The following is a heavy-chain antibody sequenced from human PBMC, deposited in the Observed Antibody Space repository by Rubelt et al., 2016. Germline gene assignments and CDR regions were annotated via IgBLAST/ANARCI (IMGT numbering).Heavy chain of an antibody. CDR1: GFTFSSYD. V-gene: IGHV3-30*19. D-gene: IGHD3/OR15-3a*01. J-gene: IGHJ6*02. CDR3: ASLYDFWRYGMDV. Sequence: GFTFSSYDMHWVRQAPGKGLEWVAVISYDGSNKYYADSVKGRFTISRDNSKNTLYLQMNSLRAEDTAVYYCASLYDFWRYGMDVWGQGTTVTVSS. CDR2: ISYDGSNK.